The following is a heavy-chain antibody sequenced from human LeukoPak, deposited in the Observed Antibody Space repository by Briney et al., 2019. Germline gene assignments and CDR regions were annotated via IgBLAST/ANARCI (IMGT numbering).Heavy chain of an antibody. J-gene: IGHJ4*02. CDR3: ASTIVGATPLLDH. CDR2: IYSGGST. V-gene: IGHV3-66*01. D-gene: IGHD1-26*01. CDR1: GFTVSSNY. Sequence: GGSLRLSCAASGFTVSSNYMSWVRQAPGKGLEWVSVIYSGGSTYYADSVKGRFTISRDNSKNTLYLQMNSLRAEDTAVYYCASTIVGATPLLDHWGRGTLVTVSS.